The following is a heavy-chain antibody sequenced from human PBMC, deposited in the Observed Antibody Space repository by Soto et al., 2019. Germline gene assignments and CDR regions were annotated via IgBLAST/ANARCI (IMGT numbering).Heavy chain of an antibody. J-gene: IGHJ4*02. CDR1: GYTFTSYY. V-gene: IGHV1-46*01. CDR2: INPSGGST. Sequence: QVQLVQSGAEVKKPGASVKVSCKASGYTFTSYYMHWVRQAPGQGLEWMGIINPSGGSTSYAQKFQGRVTMTRDTSTSTVYMELSSLRSEDTAVYYCARDRGLWFGESHMIFDYWGQGTLVTVSS. CDR3: ARDRGLWFGESHMIFDY. D-gene: IGHD3-10*01.